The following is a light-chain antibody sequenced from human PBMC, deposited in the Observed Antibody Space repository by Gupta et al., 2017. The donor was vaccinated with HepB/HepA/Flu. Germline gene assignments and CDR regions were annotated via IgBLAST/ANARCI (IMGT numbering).Light chain of an antibody. V-gene: IGLV2-14*03. CDR2: NVT. Sequence: QSALTQPASVSGSPGQSITISCTGTNNDVGGHNYLSWYQQHPGKAPKLIIYNVTERTAGVANRFSGSKSGNTASLTISGRQPEDEADYYCGAGTSSSIVIFGGGTKLTVL. CDR3: GAGTSSSIVI. CDR1: NNDVGGHNY. J-gene: IGLJ2*01.